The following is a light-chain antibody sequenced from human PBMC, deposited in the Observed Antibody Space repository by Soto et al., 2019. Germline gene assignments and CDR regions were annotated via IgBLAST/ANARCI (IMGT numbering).Light chain of an antibody. J-gene: IGKJ5*01. Sequence: DIQLTQSPSFLSASVGDRVTITCRASQGISSYLAWYQQKPGKAPKLLIYAASTLQSGVPLRFSGSGSGTDFTLTISSLQPEDFATYYCQQNYSPPPLTFGQGTRLEIK. CDR1: QGISSY. CDR3: QQNYSPPPLT. CDR2: AAS. V-gene: IGKV1-9*01.